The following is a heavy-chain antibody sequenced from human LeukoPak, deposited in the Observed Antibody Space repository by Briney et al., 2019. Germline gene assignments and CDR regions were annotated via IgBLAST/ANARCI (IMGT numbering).Heavy chain of an antibody. V-gene: IGHV3-23*01. J-gene: IGHJ4*02. CDR3: ARKSSFDY. CDR2: ISGSGGST. CDR1: GFTFSRYA. Sequence: GGSLRLSCAASGFTFSRYAMSWVRQSPGKGLECVSAISGSGGSTYYADSVKGRYTTSRDNSKNTLYLQMNSLRAEDTAVYYCARKSSFDYWGQGTLVTVSS. D-gene: IGHD6-6*01.